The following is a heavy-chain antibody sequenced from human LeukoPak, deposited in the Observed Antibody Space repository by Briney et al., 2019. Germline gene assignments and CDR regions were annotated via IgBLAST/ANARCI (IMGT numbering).Heavy chain of an antibody. CDR1: GGSFSGYY. Sequence: SETLSLTCAVYGGSFSGYYWSWIRQPPGKGLEWIGEINHSGSTNYNPSLKSRVTISVDTSKNQFSLKLSSVTAADTAVYYCASFGAHFFDYWGQGTLVTVSS. J-gene: IGHJ4*02. V-gene: IGHV4-34*01. CDR2: INHSGST. CDR3: ASFGAHFFDY. D-gene: IGHD3-10*01.